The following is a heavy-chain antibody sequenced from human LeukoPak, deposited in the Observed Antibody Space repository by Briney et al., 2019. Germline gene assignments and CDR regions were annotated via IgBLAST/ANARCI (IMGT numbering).Heavy chain of an antibody. Sequence: SETLSLTCVVSGDPISSNNWWSWIRQSPGKGLEWIGEIHHSGRTIYNPSLKSRVTITVDKPKSQFSLNVTSVTAADTAVYYCARKMNWGRAFDIWGQGTKVTVSS. CDR2: IHHSGRT. D-gene: IGHD3-16*01. J-gene: IGHJ3*02. CDR3: ARKMNWGRAFDI. CDR1: GDPISSNNW. V-gene: IGHV4-4*02.